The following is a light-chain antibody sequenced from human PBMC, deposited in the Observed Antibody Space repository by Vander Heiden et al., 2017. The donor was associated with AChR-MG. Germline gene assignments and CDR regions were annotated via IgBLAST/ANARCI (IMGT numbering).Light chain of an antibody. J-gene: IGLJ1*01. CDR2: EVS. Sequence: QSALTQPPSASGSPGQSVPISCTGTSSDVGGYNYVSWYQQHPGKAPKLMIYEVSKRPSGVPDRFSGSKSGNTASLTVSGLQAEDEADYYCSSYAGSNNFEVFGTGTKVTVL. CDR1: SSDVGGYNY. V-gene: IGLV2-8*01. CDR3: SSYAGSNNFEV.